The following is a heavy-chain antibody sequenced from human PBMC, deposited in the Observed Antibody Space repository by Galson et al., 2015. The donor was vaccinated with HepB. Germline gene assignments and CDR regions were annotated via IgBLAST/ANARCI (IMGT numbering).Heavy chain of an antibody. CDR2: ISYDGSNK. J-gene: IGHJ6*02. CDR3: AKKSAIGYGMDV. CDR1: GFTFSSYG. V-gene: IGHV3-30*18. Sequence: SLRLSCAASGFTFSSYGMHWVRQAPGKGLEWVAVISYDGSNKYYADSVKGRFTISRDNSKNTLYLQMNSLRAEDTAVYYCAKKSAIGYGMDVWGQGTTVTVSS.